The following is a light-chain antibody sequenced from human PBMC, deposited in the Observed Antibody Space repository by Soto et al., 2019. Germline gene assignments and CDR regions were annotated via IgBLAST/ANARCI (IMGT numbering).Light chain of an antibody. V-gene: IGLV1-47*01. CDR3: AAWDDSLRAWV. CDR1: WYNIGKNL. Sequence: QSVLTQPPSASGTPGQTVTISCSGGWYNIGKNLGYWYQQLPGTAPKLLIYLTDQRPSGVPDRFSGSKSGSSASLAVSGLRSDDEAVYYCAAWDDSLRAWVFGGGTKLTVL. CDR2: LTD. J-gene: IGLJ3*02.